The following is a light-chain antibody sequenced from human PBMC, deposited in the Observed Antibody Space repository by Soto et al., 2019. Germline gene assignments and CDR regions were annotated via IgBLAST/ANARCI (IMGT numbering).Light chain of an antibody. CDR1: SSDVGGYNY. CDR3: AAWDDSLNEYV. V-gene: IGLV2-14*01. Sequence: QSALTQPASVSGSPGQSIAISCTGTSSDVGGYNYVSWYQQQPGKTPKLLISGVSDRPSGVSDRFSGSKSGNTASLTISGLQPEDEADYCCAAWDDSLNEYVFGDGTKLTVL. J-gene: IGLJ1*01. CDR2: GVS.